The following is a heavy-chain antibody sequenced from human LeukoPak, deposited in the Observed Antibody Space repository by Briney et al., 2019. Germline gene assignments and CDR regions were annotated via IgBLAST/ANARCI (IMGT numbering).Heavy chain of an antibody. V-gene: IGHV4-59*01. CDR2: IYYSGST. CDR1: GGSISGYY. J-gene: IGHJ3*02. CDR3: ARATYYYDSSGYSDAFDI. D-gene: IGHD3-22*01. Sequence: SETLSLTCTVSGGSISGYYWSWIRQPPGKGLEWIGYIYYSGSTNYNPSLKSRVTISVDTSKNQFSLKLSSVTAADTAVYYCARATYYYDSSGYSDAFDIWGQGTMVTVSS.